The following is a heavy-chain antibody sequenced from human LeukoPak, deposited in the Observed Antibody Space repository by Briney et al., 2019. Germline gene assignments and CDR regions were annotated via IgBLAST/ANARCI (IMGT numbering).Heavy chain of an antibody. Sequence: GGSLRLSCAASGFTFGTYSMNWVRQAPGKGLEWVSSISGDSSHTHYADSVKGRFTISRDNPRNSLFLQMNSLRAEDTAVCYCAGARWSGSLDYWGQGTLVTVSS. D-gene: IGHD3-3*01. CDR2: ISGDSSHT. CDR3: AGARWSGSLDY. V-gene: IGHV3-21*01. CDR1: GFTFGTYS. J-gene: IGHJ4*02.